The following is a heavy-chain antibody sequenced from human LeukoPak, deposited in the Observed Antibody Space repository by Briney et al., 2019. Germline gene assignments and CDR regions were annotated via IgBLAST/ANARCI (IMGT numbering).Heavy chain of an antibody. J-gene: IGHJ1*01. Sequence: SETLSLTCAVYGGSFSGYYWSWIRQPPGKGLEWIGEINHSGSTNYNPSLKSRVTISVDTSKNQFSLKLSSVTAADTAVYYCARGSVRSYFQHWGRGTLVTVSS. V-gene: IGHV4-34*01. D-gene: IGHD3-3*01. CDR2: INHSGST. CDR1: GGSFSGYY. CDR3: ARGSVRSYFQH.